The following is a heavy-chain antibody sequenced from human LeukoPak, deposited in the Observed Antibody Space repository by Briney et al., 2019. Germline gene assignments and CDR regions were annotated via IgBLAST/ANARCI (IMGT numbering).Heavy chain of an antibody. CDR3: AKHPPLIVGATTEYYYYGMNV. D-gene: IGHD1-26*01. CDR1: GFTFSTYA. Sequence: GGSLRLSCAASGFTFSTYAMSWVRQAPGKGLEWVSAISGSGGSTYYADSVKGRFTISRDNSKNTLYLQMNSLRAEDTAVYYCAKHPPLIVGATTEYYYYGMNVWGQGTTVTVSS. J-gene: IGHJ6*02. V-gene: IGHV3-23*01. CDR2: ISGSGGST.